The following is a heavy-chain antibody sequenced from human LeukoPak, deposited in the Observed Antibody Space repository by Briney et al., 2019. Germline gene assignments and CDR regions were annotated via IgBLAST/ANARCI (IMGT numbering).Heavy chain of an antibody. J-gene: IGHJ4*02. CDR2: INQDGSEE. D-gene: IGHD5-12*01. V-gene: IGHV3-7*01. CDR1: GFTFSHYW. CDR3: VRDGGVSGYDLLDY. Sequence: GGSLRLSCAASGFTFSHYWMTWVRQAPEKGLEWVAQINQDGSEEYYMDSVKARFTISRDNAKNSVFLQMNSLRAEDTAVYYCVRDGGVSGYDLLDYWGQGTLVTVSS.